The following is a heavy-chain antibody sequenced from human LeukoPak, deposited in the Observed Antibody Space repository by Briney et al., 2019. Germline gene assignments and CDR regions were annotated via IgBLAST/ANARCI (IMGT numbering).Heavy chain of an antibody. Sequence: ASVKVSCKASGYIFTDYFIQWVRQAPGQGLEWMGRINPYSGTPEFGHNFQGRVTMTRDTSINTAYMTLSGLTFGDTAVYYCARDLSSTPNWEFDYWGQGTVVTVSS. D-gene: IGHD1-26*01. CDR2: INPYSGTP. J-gene: IGHJ4*02. CDR3: ARDLSSTPNWEFDY. V-gene: IGHV1-2*06. CDR1: GYIFTDYF.